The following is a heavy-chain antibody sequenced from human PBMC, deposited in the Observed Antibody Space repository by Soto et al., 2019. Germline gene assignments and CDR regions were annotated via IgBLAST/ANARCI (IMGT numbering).Heavy chain of an antibody. CDR1: GFTFEDFA. Sequence: EVQLVESGGGLVQPGRSLRLSCAASGFTFEDFAMNWVRKAPGKGPEWVSRISWNGGRIDYADSVKGRFTISRDNAKNALYLQMNSLRPEDTALYYCAKIGSNYLYDFDSWGQGTLVTVSS. CDR2: ISWNGGRI. V-gene: IGHV3-9*01. CDR3: AKIGSNYLYDFDS. J-gene: IGHJ4*02. D-gene: IGHD4-4*01.